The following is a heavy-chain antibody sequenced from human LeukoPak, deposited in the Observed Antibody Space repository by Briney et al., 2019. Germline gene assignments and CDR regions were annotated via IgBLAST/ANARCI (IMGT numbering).Heavy chain of an antibody. CDR2: ISGSGDNT. CDR1: GFTFSSYA. V-gene: IGHV3-23*01. J-gene: IGHJ4*02. CDR3: AKWKYSNSGIDDY. Sequence: GGSLRLSCAASGFTFSSYAMSWVRQVPGKGLEWVSVISGSGDNTYYADSVKGRFTISRDNSKNMLYLQMNSLRSEDTAVYYCAKWKYSNSGIDDYWGQGTLVTVSS. D-gene: IGHD6-6*01.